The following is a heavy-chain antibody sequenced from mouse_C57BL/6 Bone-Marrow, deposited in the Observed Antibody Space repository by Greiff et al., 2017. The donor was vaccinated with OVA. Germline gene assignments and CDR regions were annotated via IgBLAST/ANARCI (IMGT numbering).Heavy chain of an antibody. J-gene: IGHJ3*01. V-gene: IGHV1-5*01. CDR2: IYPGNSDT. CDR3: TSYYYGSRSWFAY. CDR1: GYTFTSYW. Sequence: VQLQQSGTVLARPGASVKMSCKTSGYTFTSYWMHWVKQRPGQGLEWIGAIYPGNSDTSYNQKFKGKAKLTAVTSASTAYMELSSLTNEDSAVYYCTSYYYGSRSWFAYWGQGTLVTVSA. D-gene: IGHD1-1*01.